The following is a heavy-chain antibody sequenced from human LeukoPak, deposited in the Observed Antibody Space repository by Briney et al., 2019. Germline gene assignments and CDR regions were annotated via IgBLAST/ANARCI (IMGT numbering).Heavy chain of an antibody. D-gene: IGHD4-17*01. Sequence: GGSLRLSCAASGFTFDDYGLSWVRQAPGKGLEWVSYISDTGSTIYYADSVEGRFTISRDNAKNSLYLQMNSLRAEDTAVYYCARDKIDGDSFFVYWGQGTLVTVSS. CDR2: ISDTGSTI. CDR3: ARDKIDGDSFFVY. CDR1: GFTFDDYG. J-gene: IGHJ4*02. V-gene: IGHV3-48*04.